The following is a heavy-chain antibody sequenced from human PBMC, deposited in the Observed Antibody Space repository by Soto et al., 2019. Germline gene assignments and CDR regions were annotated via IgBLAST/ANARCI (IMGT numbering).Heavy chain of an antibody. V-gene: IGHV1-18*01. D-gene: IGHD6-25*01. Sequence: ASVQVSCKASGYTFTSYGISWVRQAPGQGLEWMAWINPYNGNTKYAEKFLGRVTVTTDTSTATAYMEVRSLRSDDTAVFYCARVGVGLAAPRVWPYGGQGPPVTVSS. CDR2: INPYNGNT. CDR3: ARVGVGLAAPRVWPY. J-gene: IGHJ4*02. CDR1: GYTFTSYG.